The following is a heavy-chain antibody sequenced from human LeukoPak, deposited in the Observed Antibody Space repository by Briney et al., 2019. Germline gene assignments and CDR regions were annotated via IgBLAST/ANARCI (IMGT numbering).Heavy chain of an antibody. CDR3: ARGNDAFDI. CDR2: ISWNSGSI. CDR1: GFTFDDYA. V-gene: IGHV3-9*01. Sequence: GGSLRLSCAASGFTFDDYAMLWVRQAPGKGLEWVSGISWNSGSIGYADSVKGRFTISRDNAKNSLYLQMNSLRAEDTALYYCARGNDAFDIWGQGTMVTVSS. J-gene: IGHJ3*02. D-gene: IGHD3-10*01.